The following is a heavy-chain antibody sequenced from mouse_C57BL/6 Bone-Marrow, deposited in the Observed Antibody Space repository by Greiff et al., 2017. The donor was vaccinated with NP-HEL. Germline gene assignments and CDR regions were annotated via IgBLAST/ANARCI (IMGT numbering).Heavy chain of an antibody. J-gene: IGHJ2*01. Sequence: QVQLQQSGAELVKPGASVKISCKASGYAFSSYWMNWVKQRPGKGLEWIGQIYPGDGDTNYNGKFKGKATLTADKSSSTAYMQLSSLTSEDSAVYFCARRRPSTWDLYYFDYWGQGTTLTVSS. CDR1: GYAFSSYW. CDR3: ARRRPSTWDLYYFDY. D-gene: IGHD4-1*01. CDR2: IYPGDGDT. V-gene: IGHV1-80*01.